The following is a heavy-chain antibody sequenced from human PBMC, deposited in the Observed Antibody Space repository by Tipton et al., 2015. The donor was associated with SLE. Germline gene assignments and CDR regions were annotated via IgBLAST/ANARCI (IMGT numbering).Heavy chain of an antibody. CDR3: ARAILSNGADA. V-gene: IGHV4-34*01. Sequence: TLSLTCAVYGGSFSGYYWSWIRQPPGKGLEWIGEINHSGSTNYNPSLKSRVTISVDTSKNQFSLKLSSVTAADTAVYYCARAILSNGADAWGEGTTVTVSS. D-gene: IGHD7-27*01. J-gene: IGHJ6*04. CDR2: INHSGST. CDR1: GGSFSGYY.